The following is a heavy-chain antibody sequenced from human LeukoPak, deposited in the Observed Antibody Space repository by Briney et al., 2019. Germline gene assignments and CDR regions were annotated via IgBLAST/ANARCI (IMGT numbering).Heavy chain of an antibody. CDR1: GLTFSSYA. Sequence: GGSLRLSCAASGLTFSSYAMHWVRQAPGKGLEWVAVISYDGSNKYYADSVKGRFTISRDNSKNTLYLQMNSLRAEDTAVYYCARELLRGDENYYYGMDVWGQGTTVTVSS. J-gene: IGHJ6*02. D-gene: IGHD2-15*01. V-gene: IGHV3-30-3*01. CDR2: ISYDGSNK. CDR3: ARELLRGDENYYYGMDV.